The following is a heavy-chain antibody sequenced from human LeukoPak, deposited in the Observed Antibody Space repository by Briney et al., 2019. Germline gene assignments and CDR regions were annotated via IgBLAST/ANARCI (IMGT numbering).Heavy chain of an antibody. Sequence: ASVKVSCKASGYTFTSYDINWVRQATGQGLEWMGWISAYNGNTNYAQKFQGRVTMTRDTSIRTAYMELSRLRSDDTAMYYCARYYIEGRCFDYWGQGTLVTVSS. CDR3: ARYYIEGRCFDY. J-gene: IGHJ4*02. V-gene: IGHV1-2*02. CDR1: GYTFTSYD. D-gene: IGHD3-10*01. CDR2: ISAYNGNT.